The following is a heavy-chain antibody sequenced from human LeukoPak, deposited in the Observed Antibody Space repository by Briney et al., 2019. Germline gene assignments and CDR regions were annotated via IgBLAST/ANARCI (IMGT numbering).Heavy chain of an antibody. CDR1: GYTFTNYD. CDR3: TRDWTY. J-gene: IGHJ4*02. CDR2: VNPDSGDT. V-gene: IGHV1-8*01. D-gene: IGHD1-1*01. Sequence: ASVKLSCKTSGYTFTNYDIIWVRQASGQGLEWMGWVNPDSGDTGYAQKFQGRLTMTTNTSSRMAYMEMTSLRSDDTAVYYCTRDWTYWGPGTLVTVSS.